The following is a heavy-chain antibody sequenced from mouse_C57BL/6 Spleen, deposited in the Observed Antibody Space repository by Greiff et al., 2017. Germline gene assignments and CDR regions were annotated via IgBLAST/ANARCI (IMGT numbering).Heavy chain of an antibody. CDR3: ARGYYGSSYGYFDV. CDR2: IDPSDSYT. D-gene: IGHD1-1*01. CDR1: GYTFTSSW. V-gene: IGHV1-59*01. Sequence: QVQLQQPGAELVRPGTSVKLSCKASGYTFTSSWMHWVKQRPGQGLEWIGVIDPSDSYTNYNQKFKGKATLTVDTSSSTAYMQLSSLTSEDSAVYYCARGYYGSSYGYFDVWGTGTTVTVSS. J-gene: IGHJ1*03.